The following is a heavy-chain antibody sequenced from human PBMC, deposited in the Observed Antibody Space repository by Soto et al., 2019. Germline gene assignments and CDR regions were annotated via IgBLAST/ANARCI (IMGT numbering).Heavy chain of an antibody. V-gene: IGHV4-34*01. CDR3: ARGPGLLWFGEVPYGMDV. D-gene: IGHD3-10*01. CDR2: INHSGST. CDR1: GGSFSGYY. J-gene: IGHJ6*02. Sequence: QVQLQQWGAGLLKPSETLSLTCAVYGGSFSGYYWSWIRQPPGKGLEWIGEINHSGSTNYNPSLKSRVTISVGTSKNQFSLKLSSVTAADTAVYYCARGPGLLWFGEVPYGMDVWGQGTTVTVSS.